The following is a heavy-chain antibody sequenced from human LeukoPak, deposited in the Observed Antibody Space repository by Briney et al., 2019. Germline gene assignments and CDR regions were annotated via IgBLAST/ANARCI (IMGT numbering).Heavy chain of an antibody. CDR2: ISSSSSTI. CDR3: ARRFGESRSRYYFDY. D-gene: IGHD3-3*01. Sequence: PGGSLRLSCAASGFTFSSYSMNWVRQAPGKGLEWVSYISSSSSTIYYADSVKGRFTISRDNAKNSLYLQMNSLRAEDTAVYYCARRFGESRSRYYFDYWGQGTLVTVSS. J-gene: IGHJ4*02. CDR1: GFTFSSYS. V-gene: IGHV3-48*04.